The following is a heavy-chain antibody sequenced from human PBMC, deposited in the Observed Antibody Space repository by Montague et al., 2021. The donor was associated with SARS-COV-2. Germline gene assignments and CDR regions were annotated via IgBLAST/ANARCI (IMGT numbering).Heavy chain of an antibody. V-gene: IGHV3-13*04. CDR3: ARAHAESVYAFWSGSLTSTLLDV. CDR1: GFTFSSHD. J-gene: IGHJ6*04. D-gene: IGHD3-3*01. Sequence: RLSWSASGFTFSSHDMYWVRQGTGKGLEWVSSIGTAGDTYYSGSVEGRFTISREDAKNSMYLQMTSLRAGDTAIYYCARAHAESVYAFWSGSLTSTLLDVWGKGTTVTVSS. CDR2: IGTAGDT.